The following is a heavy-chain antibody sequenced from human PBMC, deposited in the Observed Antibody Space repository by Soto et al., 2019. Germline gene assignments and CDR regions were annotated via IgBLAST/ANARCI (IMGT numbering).Heavy chain of an antibody. Sequence: ASVKVSCKASGYTFTSYDINWVRQATGQGLEWMGWMNPNSGNTGYAQKFQGRVTMTRNTSISTAYMELSSLRSEDTAVYYCAIREGGYLDYYYGMDVWGQGTTVTFSS. CDR1: GYTFTSYD. J-gene: IGHJ6*02. V-gene: IGHV1-8*01. CDR2: MNPNSGNT. D-gene: IGHD3-9*01. CDR3: AIREGGYLDYYYGMDV.